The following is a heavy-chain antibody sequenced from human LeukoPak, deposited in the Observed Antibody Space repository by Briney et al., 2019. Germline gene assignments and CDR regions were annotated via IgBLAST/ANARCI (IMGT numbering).Heavy chain of an antibody. J-gene: IGHJ6*03. CDR2: ISYDGGNK. CDR3: ARDQSARDYYYMDV. Sequence: GRSLRLSCVASGFTLSRHGIHWVRQAPGKGLEWVAVISYDGGNKFYADSVRGRFTVSRDNSKNTLYLEMNNLRAEDTAVYYCARDQSARDYYYMDVWGKGTTVTVSS. D-gene: IGHD3-3*01. V-gene: IGHV3-30*03. CDR1: GFTLSRHG.